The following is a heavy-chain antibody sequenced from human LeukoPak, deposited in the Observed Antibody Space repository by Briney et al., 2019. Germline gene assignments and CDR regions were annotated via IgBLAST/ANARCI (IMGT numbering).Heavy chain of an antibody. CDR1: GFTFSSYA. CDR3: AKPYYYDSSGYYGYYFDY. J-gene: IGHJ4*02. CDR2: ISGSGGST. V-gene: IGHV3-23*01. D-gene: IGHD3-22*01. Sequence: GGSLRLSCAASGFTFSSYAMSWVRQAPGKGLEWVSAISGSGGSTYYADSVKGRFTISRDSSKNTLYLQMNSLRAEDTAVYYCAKPYYYDSSGYYGYYFDYWGQGTLVTVSS.